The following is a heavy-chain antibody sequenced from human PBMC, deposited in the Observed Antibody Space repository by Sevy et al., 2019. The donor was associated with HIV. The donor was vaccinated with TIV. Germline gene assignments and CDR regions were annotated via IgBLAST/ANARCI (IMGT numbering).Heavy chain of an antibody. D-gene: IGHD2-15*01. V-gene: IGHV4-31*03. CDR1: GRSISSGGYY. CDR2: IYYSGST. Sequence: SETLSLTCTVSGRSISSGGYYWSWIRQHPGKGLEWIGYIYYSGSTYYNPSLKSRVTISVDTSKNQFSLKLSSVTAADTAVYYCARDRRYCSGGSCYYFDYWGQGTLVTVSS. J-gene: IGHJ4*02. CDR3: ARDRRYCSGGSCYYFDY.